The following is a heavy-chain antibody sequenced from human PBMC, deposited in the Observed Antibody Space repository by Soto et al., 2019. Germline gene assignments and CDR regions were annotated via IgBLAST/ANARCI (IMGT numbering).Heavy chain of an antibody. J-gene: IGHJ3*02. V-gene: IGHV4-34*01. CDR2: INQSGST. CDR1: GGSFSGSY. D-gene: IGHD6-19*01. CDR3: ARVVGSSGWYYGSFDI. Sequence: QVQLQQWGAGLLKPSETLSLTCAVYGGSFSGSYWNWIRQPPGKGLEWIGEINQSGSTNYNPSLKGRVTISVDTSKNQFSLKLSSVTAADSAVYYCARVVGSSGWYYGSFDIWGPGTMVTVSS.